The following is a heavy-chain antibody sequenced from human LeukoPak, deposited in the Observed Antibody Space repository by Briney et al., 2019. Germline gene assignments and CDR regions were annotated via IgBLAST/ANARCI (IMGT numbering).Heavy chain of an antibody. Sequence: GRSLRLFCSASGFTFDDYAMHWVRQAPGKGLAWVSGISWNSGSIGYADSVKGRFTISRDNAKNSLYLQMNSLRAEDTALYYCAKDLAELRIYYYGMDVWGQGTTVTVSS. CDR3: AKDLAELRIYYYGMDV. V-gene: IGHV3-9*01. CDR2: ISWNSGSI. J-gene: IGHJ6*02. CDR1: GFTFDDYA. D-gene: IGHD1-7*01.